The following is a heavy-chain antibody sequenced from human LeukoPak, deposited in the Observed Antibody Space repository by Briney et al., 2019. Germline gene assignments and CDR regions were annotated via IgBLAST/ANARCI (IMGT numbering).Heavy chain of an antibody. V-gene: IGHV3-33*01. CDR2: IWYDGSNK. CDR1: GFTFSSYG. CDR3: AREFGKYYFDY. Sequence: GGSLRLSCAASGFTFSSYGMHWVRQAPGKGLEWVAIIWYDGSNKYYADSVKGRFTISRDNSKNTLYLQMNSLRAEDTAVYYCAREFGKYYFDYWGQGTLVTVSP. D-gene: IGHD3-16*01. J-gene: IGHJ4*02.